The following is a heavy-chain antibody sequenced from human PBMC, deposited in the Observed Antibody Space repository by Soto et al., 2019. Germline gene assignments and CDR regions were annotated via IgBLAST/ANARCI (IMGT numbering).Heavy chain of an antibody. D-gene: IGHD2-15*01. CDR2: ISAYNGNT. V-gene: IGHV1-18*01. Sequence: VASVKVSCKASGYTFTSYGISWVRQAPGQGLEWMGWISAYNGNTNYAQELQGRVTMTTDTSTSTAYMELRSLRSDDTAVYYCARDFVLEGAATLWYYYMDVWGKGNTVTVSS. J-gene: IGHJ6*03. CDR3: ARDFVLEGAATLWYYYMDV. CDR1: GYTFTSYG.